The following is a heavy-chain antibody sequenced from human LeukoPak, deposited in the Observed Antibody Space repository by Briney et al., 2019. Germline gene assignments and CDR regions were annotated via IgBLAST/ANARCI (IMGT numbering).Heavy chain of an antibody. CDR1: GFTFSNYW. D-gene: IGHD3/OR15-3a*01. V-gene: IGHV3-7*04. Sequence: PGGSLRLSCVASGFTFSNYWMNWVRQAPGKGLEWVANIKQDGSDQYYVDSVRGRFTISRDNAKNSLYLQMNSLRAEDTAVYYCAGGTGWTSNYWGQGTLVTVSS. CDR2: IKQDGSDQ. CDR3: AGGTGWTSNY. J-gene: IGHJ4*02.